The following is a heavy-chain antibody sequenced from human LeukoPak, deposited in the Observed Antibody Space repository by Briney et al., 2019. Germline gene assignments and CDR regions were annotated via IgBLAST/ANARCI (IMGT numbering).Heavy chain of an antibody. CDR2: SNSDGSTT. J-gene: IGHJ4*02. CDR1: GFTFSTYW. Sequence: PGGSLRLSCAASGFTFSTYWMHWVRQAPGKGLVWVSRSNSDGSTTTYADSVKGRFTISRDNAKNTLYLQMNSLRAEDTGVYYCVSSSGWPDNWGQGTLVTVSS. V-gene: IGHV3-74*01. D-gene: IGHD6-19*01. CDR3: VSSSGWPDN.